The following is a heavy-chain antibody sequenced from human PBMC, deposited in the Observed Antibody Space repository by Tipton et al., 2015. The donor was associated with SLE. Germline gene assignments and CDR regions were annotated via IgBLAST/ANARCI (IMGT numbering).Heavy chain of an antibody. V-gene: IGHV4-34*01. J-gene: IGHJ5*02. D-gene: IGHD3-10*01. Sequence: TLSLTCAVYGGSLSGYSWSWIRQSPGKGLEWIGEINHGGSTNYNPSLKSRVAISADTSKSQFSLRLSSVTAADTAVYYCARHSGGWGSNSPGGWFDPWGQGTLVTVSS. CDR3: ARHSGGWGSNSPGGWFDP. CDR2: INHGGST. CDR1: GGSLSGYS.